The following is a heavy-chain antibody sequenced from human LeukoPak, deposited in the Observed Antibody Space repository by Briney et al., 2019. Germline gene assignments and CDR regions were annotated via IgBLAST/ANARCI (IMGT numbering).Heavy chain of an antibody. CDR3: ARSRGYSSGWAHAFDI. J-gene: IGHJ3*02. CDR2: MYYSGST. V-gene: IGHV4-39*07. CDR1: GGSISSSGYY. D-gene: IGHD6-19*01. Sequence: SETLSLTCTVSGGSISSSGYYWGWIRQPPGKGLEWIGSMYYSGSTYYNPSLKSRVTISVDTSKNHFSLKLSSVTAADTAVYYCARSRGYSSGWAHAFDIWGQGTMVTVSS.